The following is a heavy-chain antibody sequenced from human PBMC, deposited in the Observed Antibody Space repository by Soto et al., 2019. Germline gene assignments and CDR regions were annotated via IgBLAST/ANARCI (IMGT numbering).Heavy chain of an antibody. V-gene: IGHV1-2*02. CDR1: GYTFSDYY. CDR3: AREPATAKPEGVDF. J-gene: IGHJ4*02. Sequence: ASVKVSCKASGYTFSDYYIHWVRQAPGQGLEWMGWINPNSGGTKYAPKFQGGVTMTRDTSITTAYMELSRLRSGDTAVYYCAREPATAKPEGVDFWGWGTLVTVSS. CDR2: INPNSGGT. D-gene: IGHD1-1*01.